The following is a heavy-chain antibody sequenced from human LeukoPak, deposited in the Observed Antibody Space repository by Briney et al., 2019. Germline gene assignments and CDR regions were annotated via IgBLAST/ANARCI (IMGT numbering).Heavy chain of an antibody. CDR1: GFTFTGYY. D-gene: IGHD2/OR15-2a*01. CDR2: INPNSGGT. CDR3: ARVRPGGAVTNSPRGWFDP. J-gene: IGHJ5*02. Sequence: ASVKVSCKASGFTFTGYYIHWVRQAPGQGLEWMGWINPNSGGTKYAQKFQGRVTMTRDTSISTAYMELSRLRSDDTAVYYCARVRPGGAVTNSPRGWFDPWGQGTLVTVSS. V-gene: IGHV1-2*02.